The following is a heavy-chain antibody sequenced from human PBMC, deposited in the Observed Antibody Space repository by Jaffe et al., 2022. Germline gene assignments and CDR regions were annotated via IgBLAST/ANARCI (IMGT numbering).Heavy chain of an antibody. J-gene: IGHJ4*02. D-gene: IGHD3-10*01. CDR3: VGAFRAGGSGSYYNAFDY. Sequence: EVQLVESGGGLVQPGGSLRLSCAASGFTFSSYEMNWVRQAPGKGLEWVSYISSSGSTIYYADSVKGRFTISRDNAKNSLYLQMNSLRAEDTAVYYCVGAFRAGGSGSYYNAFDYWGQGTLVTVSS. CDR2: ISSSGSTI. CDR1: GFTFSSYE. V-gene: IGHV3-48*03.